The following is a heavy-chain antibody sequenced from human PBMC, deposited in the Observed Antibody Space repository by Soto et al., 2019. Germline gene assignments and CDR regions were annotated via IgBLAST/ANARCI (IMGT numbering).Heavy chain of an antibody. Sequence: GGSLRLSCAASGFTFSSYGMHWVRQAPGKGLERVAVISYDGSNKYYADSVKGRFTISRDNSKNTLYLQMNSLRAEDTAVYYCAKDRNDFWSGDYLYGMDVWGQGTTVTVSS. CDR2: ISYDGSNK. D-gene: IGHD3-3*01. V-gene: IGHV3-30*18. CDR3: AKDRNDFWSGDYLYGMDV. J-gene: IGHJ6*02. CDR1: GFTFSSYG.